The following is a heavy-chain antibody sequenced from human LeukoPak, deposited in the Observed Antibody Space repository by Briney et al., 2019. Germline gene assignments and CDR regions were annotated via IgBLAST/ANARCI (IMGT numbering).Heavy chain of an antibody. D-gene: IGHD4-17*01. Sequence: SETLSLTCTVSGGSLSSYYWSWIRQPPGKGLEWIGYIYYSGNTNYNPSLKSRVTISVDTSKNQFSLKLSSVTAADTAVYYCARVPTVTFFDYWGQGTLVTVSS. CDR2: IYYSGNT. CDR1: GGSLSSYY. J-gene: IGHJ4*02. CDR3: ARVPTVTFFDY. V-gene: IGHV4-59*08.